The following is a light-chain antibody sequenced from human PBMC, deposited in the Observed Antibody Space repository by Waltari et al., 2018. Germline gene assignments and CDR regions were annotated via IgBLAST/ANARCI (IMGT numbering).Light chain of an antibody. V-gene: IGLV2-23*02. CDR1: TSDVGYYNL. Sequence: QSALTQPASVSGSPGQSITISCTGTTSDVGYYNLVSWYQQHPGKAPKLMIYEVTKRPSGVSDRFSGSKSGHTASLTSSGLQAEDEANYYCCSYALSGAVVFGGGTKLTVL. CDR3: CSYALSGAVV. CDR2: EVT. J-gene: IGLJ2*01.